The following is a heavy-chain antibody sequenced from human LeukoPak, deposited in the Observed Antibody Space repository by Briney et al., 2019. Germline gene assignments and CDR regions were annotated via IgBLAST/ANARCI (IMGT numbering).Heavy chain of an antibody. CDR2: INPSGGST. CDR1: GYTFTSYY. J-gene: IGHJ3*02. Sequence: VASVKVSCKASGYTFTSYYMHWVRQAPGQGLEWMGIINPSGGSTSYAQKFQGRVTMTRDTSTSTVYMELSSLRSEDTAVYYCARVGSYYYDSSGYANAFDIWGQGTMVTVSS. D-gene: IGHD3-22*01. V-gene: IGHV1-46*01. CDR3: ARVGSYYYDSSGYANAFDI.